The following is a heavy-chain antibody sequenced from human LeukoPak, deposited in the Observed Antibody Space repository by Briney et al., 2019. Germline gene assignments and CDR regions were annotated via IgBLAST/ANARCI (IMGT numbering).Heavy chain of an antibody. CDR2: ISYDGSNQ. D-gene: IGHD3-10*01. J-gene: IGHJ6*02. Sequence: PGGSLRLSCAASGFTFSNYAMHWVRQAPGKGLEWGAVISYDGSNQYYADSVKGRFTISRDNSKHTLYLQMNSLRPEDTAVYYCARPRGFYYYYYVMDVWGQGTTVTVSS. CDR3: ARPRGFYYYYYVMDV. CDR1: GFTFSNYA. V-gene: IGHV3-30*04.